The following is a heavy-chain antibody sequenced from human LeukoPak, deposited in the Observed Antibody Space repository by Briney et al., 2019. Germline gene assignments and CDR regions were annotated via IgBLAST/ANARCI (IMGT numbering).Heavy chain of an antibody. J-gene: IGHJ5*02. CDR1: GGSFSGYY. D-gene: IGHD2-21*02. Sequence: PSETLSLTCAVYGGSFSGYYWRWIRQPPGKGLEWIGEINYSGSTNYNPSLKSRVTISVDTSKNQFSMKLSSVTAADTAVYYCARVDCAGDCYSGRGWRGPWGQGTLVTV. CDR3: ARVDCAGDCYSGRGWRGP. CDR2: INYSGST. V-gene: IGHV4-34*01.